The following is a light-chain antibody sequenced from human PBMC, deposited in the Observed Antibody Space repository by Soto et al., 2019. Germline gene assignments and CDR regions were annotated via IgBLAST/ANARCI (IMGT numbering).Light chain of an antibody. CDR2: ATS. CDR3: HQFGYSPRT. J-gene: IGKJ1*01. CDR1: QSVSSNY. V-gene: IGKV3-20*01. Sequence: PGETATLSCSASQSVSSNYVAWFHQKPGQAPRLLIFATSRRATDIPDRFSGSGSGTDFTLAIRRLEPEDFAVYYCHQFGYSPRTFGQGTKVDIK.